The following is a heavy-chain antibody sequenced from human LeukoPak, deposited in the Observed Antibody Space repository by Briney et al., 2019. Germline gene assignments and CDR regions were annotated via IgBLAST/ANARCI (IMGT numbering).Heavy chain of an antibody. CDR1: ADSIGSYS. J-gene: IGHJ5*02. D-gene: IGHD5-18*01. V-gene: IGHV4-4*07. CDR3: ARGVDTALISGGYNFFDL. Sequence: PSQTLSLTCTVFADSIGSYSWDWIRPAAGEGLGWIGCVSGSQSTHYSHFLNSGVTMSVDTYNSQLYLNLTSATDADTAVYYCARGVDTALISGGYNFFDLWGQGIVVSVSS. CDR2: VSGSQST.